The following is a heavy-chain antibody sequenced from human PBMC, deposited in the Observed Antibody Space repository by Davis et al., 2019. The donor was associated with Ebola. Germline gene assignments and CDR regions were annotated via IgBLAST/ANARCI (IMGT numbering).Heavy chain of an antibody. J-gene: IGHJ6*02. CDR2: INHSGST. Sequence: ESLKISCAASGFTVSSNYMSWVRQPPGKGLEWIGEINHSGSTNYNPSLKSRVTISVDTSKNQFSLKLSSVTAADTAVYYCARGPRVVVPAAVRASSPVWGQGTTVTVSS. D-gene: IGHD2-2*01. V-gene: IGHV4-34*01. CDR3: ARGPRVVVPAAVRASSPV. CDR1: GFTVSSNY.